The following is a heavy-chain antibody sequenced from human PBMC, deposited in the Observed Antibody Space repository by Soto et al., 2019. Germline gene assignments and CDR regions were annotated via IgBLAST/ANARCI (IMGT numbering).Heavy chain of an antibody. CDR2: IYPSVSS. Sequence: SETLSLTCRVSGFAISRGYSWSWVRQPPGKGLEWIGSIYPSVSSYHNPSLATRLRLSIDTSKNQFTLNLTSVTAADTALYFCAREKVGTTFFDNWGQGIQVTVSS. CDR1: GFAISRGYS. V-gene: IGHV4-38-2*02. D-gene: IGHD1-1*01. CDR3: AREKVGTTFFDN. J-gene: IGHJ4*02.